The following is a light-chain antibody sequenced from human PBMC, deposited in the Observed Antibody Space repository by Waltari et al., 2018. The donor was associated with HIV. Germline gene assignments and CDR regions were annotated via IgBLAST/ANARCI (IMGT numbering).Light chain of an antibody. V-gene: IGLV1-40*01. CDR2: GAN. CDR3: QSYDNSVSDSVV. Sequence: QRVTISCTGSSNIGAGYDVQWYQQLPGTAPKLLIYGANNRPSGVPDRFSGSKSGASASLAIAGLQAEDEADYYCQSYDNSVSDSVVFGGGTKVTVL. J-gene: IGLJ3*02. CDR1: SSNIGAGYD.